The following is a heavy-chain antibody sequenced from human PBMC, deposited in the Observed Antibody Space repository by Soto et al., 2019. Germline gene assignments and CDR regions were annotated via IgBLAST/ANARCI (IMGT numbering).Heavy chain of an antibody. J-gene: IGHJ4*02. CDR1: GGSISSYY. CDR3: ARYRGGSFYFDY. Sequence: PSETLSLTCTVSGGSISSYYWDWIRQPPGKGLEWIGYIYYSGSTNYNPSLKSRVTISVDTSKNQFSLKLSSVTAADTAVYYCARYRGGSFYFDYWGQGTLVTVSS. V-gene: IGHV4-59*01. CDR2: IYYSGST. D-gene: IGHD1-26*01.